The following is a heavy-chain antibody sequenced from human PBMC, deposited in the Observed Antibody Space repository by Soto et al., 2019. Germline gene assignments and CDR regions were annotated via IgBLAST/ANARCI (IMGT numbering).Heavy chain of an antibody. D-gene: IGHD2-15*01. CDR2: ISGSGGST. V-gene: IGHV3-23*01. J-gene: IGHJ4*02. CDR1: GFTFSSYA. Sequence: GGSLRLSCAASGFTFSSYAMSWVRQAPGKGLEWVSAISGSGGSTYYADSVKGRFTISRDNSKNTLYLQMNSLRAEDTAVYYCAKVGLGYCSGGSCYDGGFLDYWGQGTLVTVSS. CDR3: AKVGLGYCSGGSCYDGGFLDY.